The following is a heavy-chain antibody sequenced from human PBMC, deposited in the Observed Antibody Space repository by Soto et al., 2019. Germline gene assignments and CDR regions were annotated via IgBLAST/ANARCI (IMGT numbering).Heavy chain of an antibody. J-gene: IGHJ4*02. CDR3: ARLRVRYFDWLNTPPDYFDY. D-gene: IGHD3-9*01. V-gene: IGHV4-39*01. Sequence: SETLSLTCSLSGSSISSSSYYWGWIRQPAGKGLECIGSFYYSGSTYYNPSRKSRVTISVDTSKNQFSLKLSSVTAADTAVYYCARLRVRYFDWLNTPPDYFDYWGQGTLVTVSS. CDR1: GSSISSSSYY. CDR2: FYYSGST.